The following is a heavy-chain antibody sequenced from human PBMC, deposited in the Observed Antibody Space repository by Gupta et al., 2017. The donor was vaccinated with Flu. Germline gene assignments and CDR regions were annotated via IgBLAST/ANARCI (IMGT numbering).Heavy chain of an antibody. D-gene: IGHD2-15*01. J-gene: IGHJ6*02. Sequence: QVQLQESGPGAMKPSETLSLTCTISGSPISSWYWSWVRQSPGKGLEWIGYVYYSGGTKYNPSLKSRVTMSIDTSKNQLSLDLRSVTAAXTXLYYCVXGLRVQYYNGLDVWGQGTTVTVSS. CDR3: VXGLRVQYYNGLDV. CDR1: GSPISSWY. CDR2: VYYSGGT. V-gene: IGHV4-59*01.